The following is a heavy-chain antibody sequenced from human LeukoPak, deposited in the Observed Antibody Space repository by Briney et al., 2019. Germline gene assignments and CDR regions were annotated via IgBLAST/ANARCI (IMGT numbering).Heavy chain of an antibody. CDR2: ISSSSIYT. CDR3: ARVARCSGSFLGH. V-gene: IGHV3-11*05. J-gene: IGHJ5*02. Sequence: GGSLRLPCAASGFTFSDYYRSWTRQAPGKGLEWVSYISSSSIYTNYADSVKGRFTISRDNAKNSLYLQMNSLRAEDTAVYYCARVARCSGSFLGHWCQGTLVTVSS. CDR1: GFTFSDYY. D-gene: IGHD3-10*02.